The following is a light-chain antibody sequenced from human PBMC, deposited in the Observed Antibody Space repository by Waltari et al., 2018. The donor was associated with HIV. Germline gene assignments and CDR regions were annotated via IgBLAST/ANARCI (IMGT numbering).Light chain of an antibody. V-gene: IGLV1-40*01. CDR3: QSFDSRLSLWV. CDR1: SSNLGAGYD. Sequence: QSVLTQPPSVSGAPGQRVTISCTGSSSNLGAGYDVHWYQQLPGTAPKLLIDVNTDRPSGAPDLFAGAKSGTHASLAITGLQAEDEADYYCQSFDSRLSLWVFGGGTKLTVL. CDR2: VNT. J-gene: IGLJ3*02.